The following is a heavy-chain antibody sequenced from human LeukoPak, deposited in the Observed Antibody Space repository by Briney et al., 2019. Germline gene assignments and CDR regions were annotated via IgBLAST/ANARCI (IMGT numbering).Heavy chain of an antibody. Sequence: PGGSLRLSCAASGFTFSNYWMHWGRQVPGKGLLCVSRINDDGSATFYADSVKGRFTISRDNAKNTLFLQINSLRAEDTAVYYCAREILAPGKTHDYWGQGTLVTVSS. V-gene: IGHV3-74*01. CDR3: AREILAPGKTHDY. J-gene: IGHJ4*02. CDR1: GFTFSNYW. CDR2: INDDGSAT.